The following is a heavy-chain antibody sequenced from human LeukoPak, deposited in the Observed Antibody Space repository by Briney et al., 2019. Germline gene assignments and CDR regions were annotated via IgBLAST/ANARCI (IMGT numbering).Heavy chain of an antibody. J-gene: IGHJ1*01. V-gene: IGHV3-23*01. CDR2: ITDSGGDT. Sequence: GGSLRLSCAASGFTFSNYAMSWVRRARGRGLEWFSAITDSGGDTYYADSVRGRFTISRDNSKNTVYLQMNSLRTEDTAVYYCAKDPAVVTAPEYFQHWGQGTLVTVCS. D-gene: IGHD4-23*01. CDR1: GFTFSNYA. CDR3: AKDPAVVTAPEYFQH.